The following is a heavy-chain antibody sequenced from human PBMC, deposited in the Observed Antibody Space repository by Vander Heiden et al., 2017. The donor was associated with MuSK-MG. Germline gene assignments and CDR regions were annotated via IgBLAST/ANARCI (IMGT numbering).Heavy chain of an antibody. D-gene: IGHD1-1*01. Sequence: QVQLQESGPGLVKPSETLSLTCTVSGGSISSYYWSWIRQPPGKGLEWIGYIYYSGSTNYNPSLKSRVTISVDTSKNQFSMKLSSVTAADTAVYYCARLDRRQISYYYMDVWGKGTTVTIYS. CDR2: IYYSGST. CDR1: GGSISSYY. CDR3: ARLDRRQISYYYMDV. J-gene: IGHJ6*03. V-gene: IGHV4-59*01.